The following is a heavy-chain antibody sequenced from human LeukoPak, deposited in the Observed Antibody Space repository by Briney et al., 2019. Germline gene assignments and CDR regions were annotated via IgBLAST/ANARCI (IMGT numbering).Heavy chain of an antibody. V-gene: IGHV3-74*01. CDR2: IKSDGSIT. J-gene: IGHJ4*02. CDR3: ARDGVGASYYY. CDR1: GFTFSGYW. Sequence: PGGSLRLSCAASGFTFSGYWMHWVRQAPGKGLVWVSRIKSDGSITSYADSVKGRFTISRDNAKSTLYLQMSSLRAEDTAVYYCARDGVGASYYYWGQGTLVTVSS. D-gene: IGHD5-18*01.